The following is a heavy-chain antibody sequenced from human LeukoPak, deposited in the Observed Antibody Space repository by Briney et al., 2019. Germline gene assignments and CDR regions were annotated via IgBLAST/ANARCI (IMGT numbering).Heavy chain of an antibody. V-gene: IGHV3-7*01. J-gene: IGHJ4*02. CDR1: GFTFSSYW. Sequence: PGGSLRLSCAASGFTFSSYWMSWVRQAPGKGLEWVANIKQDGSEKYYVDSVKGRFTISRDNAKNSLYLQMNSLSAEDTAVYYCARGGRIWLQSSYYFDYWGQGTLVTVSS. D-gene: IGHD5-24*01. CDR2: IKQDGSEK. CDR3: ARGGRIWLQSSYYFDY.